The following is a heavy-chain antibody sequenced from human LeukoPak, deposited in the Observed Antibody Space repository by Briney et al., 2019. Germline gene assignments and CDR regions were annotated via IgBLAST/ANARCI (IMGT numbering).Heavy chain of an antibody. Sequence: ASVKVSCKASGYTFTSSDINWVRQATGQGLEWMGWMNSNSGNTGYAQKFQGRVTMTRKTSISTAYMELSSLRSEDTAVYYCANGVHVDGSGSYYLDYWGQGTLVTVSS. J-gene: IGHJ4*02. CDR3: ANGVHVDGSGSYYLDY. CDR1: GYTFTSSD. V-gene: IGHV1-8*01. CDR2: MNSNSGNT. D-gene: IGHD3-10*01.